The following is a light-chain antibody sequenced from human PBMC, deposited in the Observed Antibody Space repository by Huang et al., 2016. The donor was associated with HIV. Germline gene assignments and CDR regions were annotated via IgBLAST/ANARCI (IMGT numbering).Light chain of an antibody. CDR2: DAS. Sequence: DIQVTQSPSSLSASVGDRVPIPCQASQDITDTLNWYQHTPGKAPKRLISDASNLASGVTSRFSGTRSWTDFTFTITSLQPEDIATYYCQQYDTLPYTFGQGTKLEI. CDR3: QQYDTLPYT. J-gene: IGKJ2*01. V-gene: IGKV1-33*01. CDR1: QDITDT.